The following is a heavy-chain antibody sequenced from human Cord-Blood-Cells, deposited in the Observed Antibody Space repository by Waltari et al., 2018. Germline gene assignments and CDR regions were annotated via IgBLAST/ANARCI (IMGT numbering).Heavy chain of an antibody. CDR3: ARIPQRAVAGTFDY. CDR1: GFSLSNARMG. Sequence: QVTLKESGPVLVKPTETLTLTCTVSGFSLSNARMGVSWIRQPPGKALEWLAHIFSNDEKSYSTSLKGRLTIAKDTAKSQVVLTMTNMDPVDTATYYCARIPQRAVAGTFDYWGQGTLVTVSS. CDR2: IFSNDEK. V-gene: IGHV2-26*01. D-gene: IGHD6-19*01. J-gene: IGHJ4*02.